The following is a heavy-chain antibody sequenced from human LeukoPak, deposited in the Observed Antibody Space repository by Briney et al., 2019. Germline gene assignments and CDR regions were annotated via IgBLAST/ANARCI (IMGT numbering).Heavy chain of an antibody. CDR3: ATGYSSGWYRQYYFDY. D-gene: IGHD6-19*01. CDR1: GYSLANYW. J-gene: IGHJ4*02. V-gene: IGHV5-51*01. CDR2: IYPGDSDT. Sequence: PGESLKISCKGFGYSLANYWIGWVRQMSGIGLEWMGIIYPGDSDTRYSPSFQGQVTILADKSISTAYLQWSSLKASDTAMYYCATGYSSGWYRQYYFDYWGQGTLVTVSS.